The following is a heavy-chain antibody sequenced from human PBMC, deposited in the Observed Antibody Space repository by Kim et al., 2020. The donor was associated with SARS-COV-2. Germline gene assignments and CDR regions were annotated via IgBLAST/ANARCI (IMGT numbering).Heavy chain of an antibody. CDR2: ISYDGSNK. D-gene: IGHD1-26*01. CDR3: ARVLSGGKSGSFPAEDDY. J-gene: IGHJ4*02. Sequence: GGSLRLSCAASGFTFNNYAMHWVRQAPGKGLEWVAVISYDGSNKYYADSVKGRFTISRDNSKNTLYLQMNSLRAEDTAVYYCARVLSGGKSGSFPAEDDYWGQGTLVTVSS. CDR1: GFTFNNYA. V-gene: IGHV3-30*04.